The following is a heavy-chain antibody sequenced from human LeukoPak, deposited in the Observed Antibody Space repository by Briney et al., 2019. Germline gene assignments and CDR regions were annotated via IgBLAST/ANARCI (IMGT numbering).Heavy chain of an antibody. CDR3: ARCRLRLNAFDI. Sequence: TSETLSLTCTVSGGSISSSSYYWGWIRQPPGKGLEWIGSIYYSGSTYYNPSLKSRVTISVDTSKNQFSLKLSSVTAADTAVYYCARCRLRLNAFDIWGQGTMVTVSS. V-gene: IGHV4-39*01. CDR2: IYYSGST. CDR1: GGSISSSSYY. J-gene: IGHJ3*02. D-gene: IGHD3-3*01.